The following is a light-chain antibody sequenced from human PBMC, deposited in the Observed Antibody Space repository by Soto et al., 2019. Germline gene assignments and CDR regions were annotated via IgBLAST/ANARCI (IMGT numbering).Light chain of an antibody. Sequence: QSVLTQPPSASGTPGQRVTISCSGSSSNIGSNTDNWYQQPPATDPTLLIYSNNHRPSGVPDRLSGSTSGTSAALAISGLQSEDEADYYCAAWDDSLNAVVFGGGTKLTVL. CDR3: AAWDDSLNAVV. CDR1: SSNIGSNT. CDR2: SNN. V-gene: IGLV1-44*01. J-gene: IGLJ2*01.